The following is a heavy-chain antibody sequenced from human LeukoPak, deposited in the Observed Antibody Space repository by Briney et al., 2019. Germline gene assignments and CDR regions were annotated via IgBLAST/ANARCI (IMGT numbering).Heavy chain of an antibody. CDR2: ISGSRT. V-gene: IGHV3-23*01. CDR3: AIENGQDQLLLDY. Sequence: GGSLRLSCAASGFVFNNYAMNWVRQAPGKGLEWVSTISGSRTHYADSVKGRFTISRDNSKNTLYLQMNSLRAEDTAVYYCAIENGQDQLLLDYWGQGTLVTVSS. CDR1: GFVFNNYA. D-gene: IGHD2-2*01. J-gene: IGHJ4*02.